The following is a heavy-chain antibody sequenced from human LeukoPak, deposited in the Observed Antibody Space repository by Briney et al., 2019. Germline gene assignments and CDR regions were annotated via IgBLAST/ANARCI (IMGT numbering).Heavy chain of an antibody. CDR1: GGSISSSSYY. Sequence: PSETLSLTCTVSGGSISSSSYYWGWIRQPPGKGLEWIGSIYYSGSTYYNPSLKSRVTISVDTSKNQFSLKLSSVTAADTAVYYCARDLAYYPHNNNVLFDYWGQGTLVTVSS. CDR2: IYYSGST. D-gene: IGHD1/OR15-1a*01. V-gene: IGHV4-39*07. CDR3: ARDLAYYPHNNNVLFDY. J-gene: IGHJ4*02.